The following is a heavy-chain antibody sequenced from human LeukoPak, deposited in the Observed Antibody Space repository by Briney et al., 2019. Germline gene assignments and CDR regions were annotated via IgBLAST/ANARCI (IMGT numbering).Heavy chain of an antibody. CDR1: GYTFTSYG. Sequence: GASVKVSCKASGYTFTSYGISWVRQAPGQGLEWMGGIIPIFGTANYAQKFQGRVTITADKSTSTAYMELSSLRSEDTAVYYCARSVWYSSSWFDYWGQGTLVTVSS. CDR3: ARSVWYSSSWFDY. V-gene: IGHV1-69*06. CDR2: IIPIFGTA. D-gene: IGHD6-13*01. J-gene: IGHJ4*02.